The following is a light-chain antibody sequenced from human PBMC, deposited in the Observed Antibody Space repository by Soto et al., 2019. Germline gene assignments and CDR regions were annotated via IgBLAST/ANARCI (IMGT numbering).Light chain of an antibody. Sequence: QSALTQPASVSGSPGQSITISCTGTSSDVGGYNYVSWYQQHPGKAPKLMICDVTNRPSGVSNRFSGSKSGNTASLTISGLQAEDEADYYCCSYTSSSTLLFGGGTKLTVL. CDR2: DVT. V-gene: IGLV2-14*03. CDR3: CSYTSSSTLL. J-gene: IGLJ2*01. CDR1: SSDVGGYNY.